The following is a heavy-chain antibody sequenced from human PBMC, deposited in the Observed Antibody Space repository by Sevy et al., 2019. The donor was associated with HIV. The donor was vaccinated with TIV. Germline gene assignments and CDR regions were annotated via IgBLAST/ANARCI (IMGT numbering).Heavy chain of an antibody. D-gene: IGHD5-12*01. V-gene: IGHV3-7*03. J-gene: IGHJ4*02. CDR3: ASLPTPYGGYPYYFDY. CDR2: IKRDGSEK. CDR1: GFTFSNYW. Sequence: GGSLRLSCAASGFTFSNYWMSWVRQAPGKGLEWVANIKRDGSEKYYMASVKGRFTISRDNSKNTLYLQMNSLRAEDTAVYYCASLPTPYGGYPYYFDYWGQRTLVTVSS.